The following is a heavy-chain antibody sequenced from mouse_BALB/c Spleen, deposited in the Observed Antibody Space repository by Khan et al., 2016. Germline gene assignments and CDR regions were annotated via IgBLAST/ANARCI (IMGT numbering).Heavy chain of an antibody. J-gene: IGHJ2*01. CDR2: INPDSSTI. V-gene: IGHV4-1*02. CDR3: PRNWDVGFDY. D-gene: IGHD4-1*01. Sequence: EVQLQESGGGLVQPGGSLKLSCTTSGFDFSRYWMSWVRQAPGRGLEWIGEINPDSSTINYTPSLKDKFIISRDNAKNTLYLQMSKVRSEDTALYYCPRNWDVGFDYWGQGTTLTVSS. CDR1: GFDFSRYW.